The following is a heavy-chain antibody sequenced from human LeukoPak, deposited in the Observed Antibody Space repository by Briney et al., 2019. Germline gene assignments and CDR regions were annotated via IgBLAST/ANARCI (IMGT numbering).Heavy chain of an antibody. CDR2: ISSSGSTI. CDR3: ARERSTSSRNWFDP. J-gene: IGHJ5*02. V-gene: IGHV3-48*03. D-gene: IGHD2-2*01. Sequence: PGGSLRLSCAASGFTFSSYEMNWVRQAPGKGLEWVSYISSSGSTIYYADSVKGRFTISRDNAKNSLYLQMNSLRAEDTAVYYCARERSTSSRNWFDPWGQGTLVTVSS. CDR1: GFTFSSYE.